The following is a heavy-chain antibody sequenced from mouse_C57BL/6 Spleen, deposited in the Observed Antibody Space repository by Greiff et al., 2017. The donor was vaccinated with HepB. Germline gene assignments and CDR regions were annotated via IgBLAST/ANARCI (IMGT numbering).Heavy chain of an antibody. CDR2: IYPGGGYT. V-gene: IGHV1-63*01. CDR3: ARGPDGYYLYYFDY. J-gene: IGHJ2*01. D-gene: IGHD2-3*01. CDR1: GYTFTNYW. Sequence: QVQLQQSGAELVRPGTSVKMSCKASGYTFTNYWIGWAKQRPGHGLEWIGDIYPGGGYTNYNEKFKGKATLTADKSSSTAYMQFSSLTSEDSAIYYCARGPDGYYLYYFDYWGQGTTLTVSS.